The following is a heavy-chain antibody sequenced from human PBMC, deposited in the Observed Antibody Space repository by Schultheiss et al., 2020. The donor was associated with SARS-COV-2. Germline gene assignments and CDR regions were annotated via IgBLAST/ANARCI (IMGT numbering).Heavy chain of an antibody. CDR3: ARDKDYFDY. CDR1: GGTFNSYT. CDR2: INPNSGGT. Sequence: ASVKVSCKASGGTFNSYTISWVRQAPGQGLEWMGWINPNSGGTNYAQKFQGRVTMTRDTSTSTVYMELSRLRSDDTAVYYCARDKDYFDYWGQGTLVTVSS. J-gene: IGHJ4*02. V-gene: IGHV1-2*02.